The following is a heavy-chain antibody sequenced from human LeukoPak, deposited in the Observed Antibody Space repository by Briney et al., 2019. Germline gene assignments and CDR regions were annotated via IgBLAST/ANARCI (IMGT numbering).Heavy chain of an antibody. D-gene: IGHD3-3*01. CDR2: ISYDGSNK. CDR1: GFTFSSYA. CDR3: ARVKYYDFWSGPFDP. Sequence: GGSLRLSCAASGFTFSSYAMHWVRQAPGKGLEWVAVISYDGSNKYYADSVKGRFTISRDNSKNTLYLQMNSLRAEDTAVYYCARVKYYDFWSGPFDPWGQGTLVTVSS. V-gene: IGHV3-30-3*01. J-gene: IGHJ5*02.